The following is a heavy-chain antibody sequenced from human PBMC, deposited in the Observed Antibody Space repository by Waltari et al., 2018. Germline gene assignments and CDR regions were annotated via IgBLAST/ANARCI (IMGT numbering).Heavy chain of an antibody. Sequence: EVHLVESGGGLVHPGDSVRLSCAASGVIVSNNYMSWVRKARGKGLEWVSVIYRGGETYYADSVKGRFTISRDNSKNTLDLQMNNVRAEDTAVYYCTSDHGLSWPLDWGQGTMVTVSS. D-gene: IGHD6-13*01. CDR1: GVIVSNNY. CDR3: TSDHGLSWPLD. V-gene: IGHV3-53*01. CDR2: IYRGGET. J-gene: IGHJ4*02.